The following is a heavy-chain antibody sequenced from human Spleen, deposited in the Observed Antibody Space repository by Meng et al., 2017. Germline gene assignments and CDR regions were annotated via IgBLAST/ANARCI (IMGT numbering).Heavy chain of an antibody. Sequence: SLKISCAASGFTFSSYEMNWVRQAPGKGLEWVSVISWNSGSIGYADSVKGRFTISRDNAKNSLYLQMNSLRAEDTALYYCAKGGSSITMVRGVIGNWGQGTLVTVSS. CDR1: GFTFSSYE. CDR3: AKGGSSITMVRGVIGN. D-gene: IGHD3-10*01. V-gene: IGHV3-9*01. J-gene: IGHJ4*02. CDR2: ISWNSGSI.